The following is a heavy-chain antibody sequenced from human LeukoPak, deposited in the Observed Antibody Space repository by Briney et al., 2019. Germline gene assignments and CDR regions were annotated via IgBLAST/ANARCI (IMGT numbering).Heavy chain of an antibody. CDR1: GGSISSYY. CDR2: IYYSGST. V-gene: IGHV4-59*12. CDR3: ARGVYDSSGYYDY. Sequence: SETLSLTCTVSGGSISSYYWSWIRQPPGKGLEWIGYIYYSGSTYYNPSLKSRVTISVDTSKNQFSLKLSSVTAADTAVYYCARGVYDSSGYYDYWGQGTLVTVSS. J-gene: IGHJ4*02. D-gene: IGHD3-22*01.